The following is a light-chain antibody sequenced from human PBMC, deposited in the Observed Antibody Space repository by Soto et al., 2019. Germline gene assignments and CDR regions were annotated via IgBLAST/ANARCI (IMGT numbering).Light chain of an antibody. CDR3: SSYTSSSTRV. Sequence: QSALTQPASVSGSPGQSITISCTGTSSDVGSYYSVSWYQQHPGKAPKLMIYEVSNRPSGVSNRFSGSKSGNTASLTISGLQAEDEANYYCSSYTSSSTRVFGAGTKLTVL. J-gene: IGLJ3*02. V-gene: IGLV2-14*01. CDR1: SSDVGSYYS. CDR2: EVS.